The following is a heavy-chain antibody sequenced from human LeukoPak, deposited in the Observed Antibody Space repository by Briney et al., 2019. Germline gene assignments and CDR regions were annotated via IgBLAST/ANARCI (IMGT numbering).Heavy chain of an antibody. V-gene: IGHV1-18*01. Sequence: ASVKVSCKASGYTFTSYYMHWVRQAPGQGLEWMGWISAYNGNTNYAQKLQDRVTMTTDTSTSTAYMELRSLRSDDTAVYYCARSKHLGYCSGGSCYYHAFDIWGQGTMVTVSS. CDR2: ISAYNGNT. D-gene: IGHD2-15*01. J-gene: IGHJ3*02. CDR3: ARSKHLGYCSGGSCYYHAFDI. CDR1: GYTFTSYY.